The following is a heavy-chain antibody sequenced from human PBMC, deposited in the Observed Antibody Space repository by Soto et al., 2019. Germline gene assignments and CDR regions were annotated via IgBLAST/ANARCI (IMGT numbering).Heavy chain of an antibody. V-gene: IGHV3-23*01. CDR1: GFTFTSYA. CDR2: ISGTGYNT. J-gene: IGHJ4*02. Sequence: GGSLRLSCAASGFTFTSYAMNWVRLAPGKGLEWVSAISGTGYNTYYADSVKGRFTISRDNTKNTPYLQMNSLRAEDTAVYYCAKAGFSSSWSPTYFDYWGQGTLVTVSS. CDR3: AKAGFSSSWSPTYFDY. D-gene: IGHD6-13*01.